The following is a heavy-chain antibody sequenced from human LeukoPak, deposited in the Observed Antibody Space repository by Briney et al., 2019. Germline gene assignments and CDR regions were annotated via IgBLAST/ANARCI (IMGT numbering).Heavy chain of an antibody. CDR2: ISAYNGNT. J-gene: IGHJ4*02. Sequence: ASVKVSCKASGYPFTSYGITWVRQAPGQGLEWMGWISAYNGNTNYAQKLQGRVTMTTDTSTSTAYMELRSLRSDDTAVYYCAREGYYYGSGSLFDYWGQGTLVTVSS. D-gene: IGHD3-10*01. CDR3: AREGYYYGSGSLFDY. CDR1: GYPFTSYG. V-gene: IGHV1-18*01.